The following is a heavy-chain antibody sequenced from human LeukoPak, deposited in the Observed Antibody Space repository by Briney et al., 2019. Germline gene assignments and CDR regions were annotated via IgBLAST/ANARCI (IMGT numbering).Heavy chain of an antibody. J-gene: IGHJ4*02. CDR1: GGSFSGYY. V-gene: IGHV4-34*01. CDR2: INHSGST. CDR3: ARDKSHLDY. Sequence: SETLSLTCAVYGGSFSGYYWSWIRQPPGKGLEWIGEINHSGSTNYNPSLKSRVTMTVDTSKNQFSLKLSSVTAADTAVYYCARDKSHLDYWGQGTLVTVSS.